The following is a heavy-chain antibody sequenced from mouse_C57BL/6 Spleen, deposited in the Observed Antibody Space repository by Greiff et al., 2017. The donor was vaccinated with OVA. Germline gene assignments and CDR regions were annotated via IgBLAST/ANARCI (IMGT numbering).Heavy chain of an antibody. Sequence: LVESGPELVKPGASVKISCKASGYAFSSSWMNWVKQRPGKGLEWIGRIYPGDGDTNYNGKFKGKATLTADKSSSTAYMQLSSLTSEDSAVYFCARGENGNYLAWFAYWGQGTLVTVSA. CDR2: IYPGDGDT. V-gene: IGHV1-82*01. CDR3: ARGENGNYLAWFAY. CDR1: GYAFSSSW. J-gene: IGHJ3*01. D-gene: IGHD2-1*01.